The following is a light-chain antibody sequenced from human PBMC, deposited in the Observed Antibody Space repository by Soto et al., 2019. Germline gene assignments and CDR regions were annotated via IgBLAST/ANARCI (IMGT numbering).Light chain of an antibody. J-gene: IGKJ1*01. Sequence: EIVLTQSPATLSLSPGGIASLSSSASQSVSSNLAWYQQKPGQAPRLLIYGASTRATGIPARFSCSGSGTEFTLTISSLQSEDFAVYYCQQYNNWPQTFGQGNKVDIK. CDR3: QQYNNWPQT. CDR2: GAS. V-gene: IGKV3-15*01. CDR1: QSVSSN.